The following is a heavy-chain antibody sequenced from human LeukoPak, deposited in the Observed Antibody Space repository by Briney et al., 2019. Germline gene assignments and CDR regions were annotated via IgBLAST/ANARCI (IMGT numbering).Heavy chain of an antibody. CDR2: IYYSGST. D-gene: IGHD3-10*01. J-gene: IGHJ3*02. CDR1: GGSISSYY. CDR3: ARELWFGSIYDYPWGGAFDI. V-gene: IGHV4-59*01. Sequence: SETLSLTCTVSGGSISSYYWSWIRQPPGKGLEWIGYIYYSGSTNYNPSLKSRVTISVDTSKNQFSLKLSSVTAADTAVYYCARELWFGSIYDYPWGGAFDIWGQGTMVTVSS.